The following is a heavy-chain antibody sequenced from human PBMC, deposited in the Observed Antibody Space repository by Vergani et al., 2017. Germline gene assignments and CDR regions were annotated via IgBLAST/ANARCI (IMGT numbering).Heavy chain of an antibody. CDR2: IIPIFGTA. CDR1: GGTFSSYA. J-gene: IGHJ6*03. CDR3: ARGDAIHVAYYYYYMDV. V-gene: IGHV1-69*01. Sequence: QVQLVQSGAEVKKPGSSVKVSCKASGGTFSSYAISWVRQAPGQGLEWMGGIIPIFGTANYAQKFQGRVTITADESTSTAYMELSSLRSEDTAVYYCARGDAIHVAYYYYYMDVWGKGTTVTVSS.